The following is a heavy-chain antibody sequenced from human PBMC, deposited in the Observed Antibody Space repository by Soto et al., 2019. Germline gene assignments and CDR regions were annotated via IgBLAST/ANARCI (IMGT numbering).Heavy chain of an antibody. D-gene: IGHD2-8*01. CDR3: ARTVYLLGSKPYFDS. Sequence: QITLKESGPTLVKPTQPLTLTCTFSGFSLSTSGVGVGWIRQPPGKALEWLALIYWDDDKRYSPSLKSRLTITHHTSKNHVLPTMTNRDPVATATYYCARTVYLLGSKPYFDSWGQGTLVTVSS. V-gene: IGHV2-5*02. J-gene: IGHJ4*02. CDR2: IYWDDDK. CDR1: GFSLSTSGVG.